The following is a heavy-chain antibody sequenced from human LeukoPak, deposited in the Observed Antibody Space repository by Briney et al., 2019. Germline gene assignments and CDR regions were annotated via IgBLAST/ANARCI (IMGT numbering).Heavy chain of an antibody. CDR2: ISSSSSYI. Sequence: GGSLRLSCAASGFTFDDYTMHWVRQAPGKGLEWVSSISSSSSYIYYADSVKGRFTISRDNAKNSLYLQMNSLRAEDTAVYYCARVGAGPQGYDYWGQGTLVTVSS. J-gene: IGHJ4*02. D-gene: IGHD6-19*01. CDR3: ARVGAGPQGYDY. V-gene: IGHV3-21*01. CDR1: GFTFDDYT.